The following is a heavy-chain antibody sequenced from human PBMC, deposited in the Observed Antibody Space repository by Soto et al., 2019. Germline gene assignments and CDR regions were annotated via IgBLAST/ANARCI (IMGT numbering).Heavy chain of an antibody. V-gene: IGHV5-10-1*01. J-gene: IGHJ6*02. CDR3: ASTDYDSSGSYYYYGMDV. CDR2: IDPSDSYT. CDR1: GYSFTSYW. D-gene: IGHD3-22*01. Sequence: GESLKISCKGSGYSFTSYWISWVRQMPGKGLEWMGRIDPSDSYTNYSPSLQGHVTISADKSISTAYLQWSSLKASDTAMYYCASTDYDSSGSYYYYGMDVWGQGTTVTVSS.